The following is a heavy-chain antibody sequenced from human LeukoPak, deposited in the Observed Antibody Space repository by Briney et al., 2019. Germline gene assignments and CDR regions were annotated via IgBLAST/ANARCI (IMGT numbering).Heavy chain of an antibody. V-gene: IGHV4-31*03. J-gene: IGHJ3*02. CDR1: GGSISSGGYY. D-gene: IGHD1-26*01. Sequence: PSETLSLTCTVSGGSISSGGYYWSWIRQHPGKGLEWIGYIYYSGSTYYNPSLKSRVTISVDTSKNQFSLKLSSVTAADTAVYYCARERVGAFDIWGQGTMVTVSS. CDR3: ARERVGAFDI. CDR2: IYYSGST.